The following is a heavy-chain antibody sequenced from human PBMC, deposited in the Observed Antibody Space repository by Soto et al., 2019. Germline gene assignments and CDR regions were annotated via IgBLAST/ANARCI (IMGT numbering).Heavy chain of an antibody. J-gene: IGHJ4*02. Sequence: ASVKVSCKASGYSFTNYYMHWVRQAPGQGLEWMGTINAGGGYTTYAQKFQGRVTITWDTSASTAYMELSSLRSEDTAVYYCARAVAVPADFDYWGQGTLVTVSS. CDR3: ARAVAVPADFDY. CDR2: INAGGGYT. D-gene: IGHD6-19*01. V-gene: IGHV1-46*01. CDR1: GYSFTNYY.